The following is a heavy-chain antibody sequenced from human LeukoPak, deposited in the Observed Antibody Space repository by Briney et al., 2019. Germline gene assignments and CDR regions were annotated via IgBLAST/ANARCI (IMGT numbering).Heavy chain of an antibody. Sequence: GGSLRLSCAASGFTLSSHTMTWVRQAPGKGLEWVSSVSSSRYIYYADSVKGRFTISRDNAKNSLYLQMNSLRAEDTAVYYCARDNGGGDFDYWGQGTLVTVSS. V-gene: IGHV3-21*01. J-gene: IGHJ4*02. CDR1: GFTLSSHT. CDR3: ARDNGGGDFDY. CDR2: VSSSRYI. D-gene: IGHD2-21*01.